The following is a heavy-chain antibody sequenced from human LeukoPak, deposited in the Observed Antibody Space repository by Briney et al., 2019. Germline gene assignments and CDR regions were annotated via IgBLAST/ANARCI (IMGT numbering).Heavy chain of an antibody. D-gene: IGHD6-13*01. CDR2: INAGNGNT. CDR1: GYTFTSYA. V-gene: IGHV1-3*03. J-gene: IGHJ6*03. CDR3: ARDPGQSIAAAGIRRPPEDYYYYYYYMDV. Sequence: GASVKVSCKASGYTFTSYAMHWVRQAPGQRLEWMGWINAGNGNTKYSQEFQGRVTITRDTSASTAYMELSSLRSVDMAVYYCARDPGQSIAAAGIRRPPEDYYYYYYYMDVWGKGTTVTVSS.